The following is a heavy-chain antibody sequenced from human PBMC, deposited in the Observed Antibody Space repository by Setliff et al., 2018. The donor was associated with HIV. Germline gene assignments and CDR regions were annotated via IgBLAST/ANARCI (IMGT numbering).Heavy chain of an antibody. CDR2: IIHSGGA. J-gene: IGHJ6*02. D-gene: IGHD1-26*01. V-gene: IGHV4-34*12. CDR1: GGSFSGYY. Sequence: PSETLSLTCAVYGGSFSGYYWTWIRQPPGRGLEWIGEIIHSGGANYNRSLKSRVTISADTSKNQFSLNLSSVTAADTAVYYCAREAVGAGGDYYGMDVWGQGTTVTVSS. CDR3: AREAVGAGGDYYGMDV.